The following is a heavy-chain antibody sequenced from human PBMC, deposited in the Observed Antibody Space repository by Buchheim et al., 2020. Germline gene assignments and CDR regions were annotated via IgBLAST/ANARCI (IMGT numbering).Heavy chain of an antibody. D-gene: IGHD2-2*01. CDR2: ISGGGGST. CDR3: AKDLVYCISTNCFRYFDS. CDR1: GFTFNSYA. V-gene: IGHV3-23*01. Sequence: EVQLLESGGGLVQPGGSLRLSCAASGFTFNSYAMSWVRQAPGKGLEWVSSISGGGGSTYYADSVKGRFTISRDNSKNTLYLQMNSLRAEDTAVYYCAKDLVYCISTNCFRYFDSWGQGTL. J-gene: IGHJ4*02.